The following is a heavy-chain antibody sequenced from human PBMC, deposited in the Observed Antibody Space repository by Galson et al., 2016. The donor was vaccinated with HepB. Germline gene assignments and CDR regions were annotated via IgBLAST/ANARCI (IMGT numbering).Heavy chain of an antibody. D-gene: IGHD3-9*01. CDR1: GYTFTSYG. V-gene: IGHV1-18*01. CDR3: ARVAFDFLTGYSETPDY. CDR2: ISAYNGNT. J-gene: IGHJ4*02. Sequence: SVKVSCKASGYTFTSYGISWVRQAPGQGLEWMGWISAYNGNTNYAQKLQGRVTMTTDTSTCTAYMELRILRTDDTAVYYCARVAFDFLTGYSETPDYWGQGTLVTVSS.